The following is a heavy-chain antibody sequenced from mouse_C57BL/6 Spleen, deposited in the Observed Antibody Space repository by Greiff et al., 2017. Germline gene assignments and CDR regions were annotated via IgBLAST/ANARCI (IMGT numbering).Heavy chain of an antibody. Sequence: EVQLMESGGGLVKPGGSLKLSCAASGFTFSSYTMSWVRQTPEKRLEWVATISGGGGNTYYPDSVKGRFTISRDNAKNTLYLQMSSLRSEDTALYYCARQTGKGYFDVWGTGTTVTVSS. CDR2: ISGGGGNT. V-gene: IGHV5-9*01. J-gene: IGHJ1*03. CDR1: GFTFSSYT. CDR3: ARQTGKGYFDV. D-gene: IGHD4-1*01.